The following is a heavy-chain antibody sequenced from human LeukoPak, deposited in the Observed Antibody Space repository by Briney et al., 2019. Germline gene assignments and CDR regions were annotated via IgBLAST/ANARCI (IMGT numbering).Heavy chain of an antibody. CDR2: ISGSGGST. Sequence: PGGSLRLSCAASGFTFSSYAMSWVRQAPGKGLEWVSAISGSGGSTYYADSVKGRFTISRDNTKNTLYLQMNNLRGEDTAVYYCARGLTGAKDYWGPGTLVTVSS. D-gene: IGHD7-27*01. V-gene: IGHV3-23*01. J-gene: IGHJ4*02. CDR1: GFTFSSYA. CDR3: ARGLTGAKDY.